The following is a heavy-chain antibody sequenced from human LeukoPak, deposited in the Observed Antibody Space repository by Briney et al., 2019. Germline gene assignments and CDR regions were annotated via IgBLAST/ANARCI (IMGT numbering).Heavy chain of an antibody. D-gene: IGHD6-19*01. V-gene: IGHV3-48*03. CDR2: ISSSGSTI. CDR1: GFTFSSYE. J-gene: IGHJ4*02. Sequence: GGSLRLSCAASGFTFSSYEMNWVRQAPGKGLEWVSYISSSGSTIYYADSVKGRFTISRDNAKNSLYLQMNSLRAEDTAVYYCAREWAVAGTFDYWGQGTLVTVSS. CDR3: AREWAVAGTFDY.